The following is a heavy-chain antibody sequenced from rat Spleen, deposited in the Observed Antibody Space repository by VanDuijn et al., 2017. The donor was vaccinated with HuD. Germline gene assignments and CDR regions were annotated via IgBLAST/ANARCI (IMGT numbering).Heavy chain of an antibody. V-gene: IGHV2S12*01. D-gene: IGHD1-2*01. CDR1: GFSLTSNG. CDR2: ISSGGHT. CDR3: VRDRPPYYFSSYIYGGFDY. Sequence: QVQLKESGPGLVQPSQTLSLTCTVSGFSLTSNGVTWVRQPPGKGLEWVATISSGGHTYYNSVLKSRLSISRDTSRSQVFLEMDSLQNEDTAIYFCVRDRPPYYFSSYIYGGFDYWGQGLLVTVSS. J-gene: IGHJ2*01.